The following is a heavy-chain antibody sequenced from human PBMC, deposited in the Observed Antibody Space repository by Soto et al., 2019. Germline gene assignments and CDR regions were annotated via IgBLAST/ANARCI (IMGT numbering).Heavy chain of an antibody. Sequence: ASVKPSCKTSGHTFSNYAISWARQAPGQGIEWLGWVSPYNGNANYTEKVPGRVSTTTDTSTTTAYMELTSLTSADTTIYYCARAISLIMAAAAYWGQGTLVTVSS. D-gene: IGHD2-8*01. J-gene: IGHJ4*02. CDR2: VSPYNGNA. CDR1: GHTFSNYA. CDR3: ARAISLIMAAAAY. V-gene: IGHV1-18*04.